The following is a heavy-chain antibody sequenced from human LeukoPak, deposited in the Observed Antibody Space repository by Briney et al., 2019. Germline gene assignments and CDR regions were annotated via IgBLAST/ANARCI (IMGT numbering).Heavy chain of an antibody. Sequence: SETLSLTCTVSGGSISSGGYYWSWIRQHPGKGLEWIGYIYYNGSTYYNPSLKSRVTISVDTSKNQFSLKLSSVTAADTAVYYCARGRCSSTSCYASDYWGQGTLVTVSS. CDR1: GGSISSGGYY. CDR3: ARGRCSSTSCYASDY. V-gene: IGHV4-31*03. CDR2: IYYNGST. D-gene: IGHD2-2*01. J-gene: IGHJ4*02.